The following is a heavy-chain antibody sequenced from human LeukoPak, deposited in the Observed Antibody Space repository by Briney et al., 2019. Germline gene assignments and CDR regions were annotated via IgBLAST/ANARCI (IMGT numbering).Heavy chain of an antibody. Sequence: GESLKISCKGSGYSFTSYWIGWVRQMPGKGLEWMGIIYPGDSDTRYSPSFQGQVNISADKSISTAYLQWSRLKASDTAMYYCARLSASIAAADTSWGCWGQGTLVSVSS. J-gene: IGHJ4*02. V-gene: IGHV5-51*01. CDR1: GYSFTSYW. D-gene: IGHD6-25*01. CDR2: IYPGDSDT. CDR3: ARLSASIAAADTSWGC.